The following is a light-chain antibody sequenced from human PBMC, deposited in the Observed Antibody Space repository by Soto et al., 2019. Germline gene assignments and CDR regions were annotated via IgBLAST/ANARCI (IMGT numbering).Light chain of an antibody. Sequence: DIQMTQSPPTLSASVGDRVTITCRASQSISTWLAWYQQKPGKAPKLLIYGASTLESGVPSRFSGSGSGTEFTLTISSLQPDDFATFYCQQSYSPPWTFGQGTKVEIK. CDR2: GAS. CDR3: QQSYSPPWT. J-gene: IGKJ1*01. V-gene: IGKV1-5*01. CDR1: QSISTW.